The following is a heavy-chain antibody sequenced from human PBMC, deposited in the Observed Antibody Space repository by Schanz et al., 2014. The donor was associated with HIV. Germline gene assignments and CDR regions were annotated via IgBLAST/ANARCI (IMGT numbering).Heavy chain of an antibody. J-gene: IGHJ5*02. CDR2: ISESGGRT. CDR1: GFTFSNYA. V-gene: IGHV3-23*04. CDR3: VKAYSSGFSGAGS. Sequence: VQLVESGGGVVQPGRSLRLSCAASGFTFSNYAMSWVRQAPGKGLEWVSSISESGGRTYYADSVNGRFTISRDNSRNALYLHMNSLRADDTAIYYCVKAYSSGFSGAGSWGQGALVTVSS. D-gene: IGHD5-18*01.